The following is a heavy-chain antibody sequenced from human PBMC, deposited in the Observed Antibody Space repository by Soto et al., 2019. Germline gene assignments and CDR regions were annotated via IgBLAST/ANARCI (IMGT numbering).Heavy chain of an antibody. CDR3: AKDRSSSWYYYYGMDV. D-gene: IGHD6-13*01. V-gene: IGHV3-23*01. J-gene: IGHJ6*02. Sequence: EVQLLESGGGLVQPGGSLRLSCAASGFTFSSYAMSWVRQAPGKGLEWVSAISGSGGSTYYADSVKGRFTISRDNSKNTLYLQMNSLRAEDTAVYYCAKDRSSSWYYYYGMDVWGQGTTVTVSS. CDR2: ISGSGGST. CDR1: GFTFSSYA.